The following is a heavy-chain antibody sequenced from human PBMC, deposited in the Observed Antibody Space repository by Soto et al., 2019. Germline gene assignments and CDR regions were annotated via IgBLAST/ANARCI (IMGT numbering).Heavy chain of an antibody. Sequence: GGSLRLSCAASGFTFSSYGMHWVRQAPGKALEWVAIISYDGSNTYYADSVKGRFTISRDNSKNTLYLQMNSLRAEDTAVYYCAKHLKGMTNINWGQGTLVTVSS. CDR1: GFTFSSYG. CDR2: ISYDGSNT. CDR3: AKHLKGMTNIN. D-gene: IGHD4-17*01. V-gene: IGHV3-30*18. J-gene: IGHJ4*02.